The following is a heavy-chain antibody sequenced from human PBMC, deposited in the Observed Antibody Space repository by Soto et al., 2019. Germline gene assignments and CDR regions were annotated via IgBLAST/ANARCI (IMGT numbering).Heavy chain of an antibody. Sequence: QLQLQESGSGLVKPSQTLSLTCAVSGGSISSGGYSWSWIRQPPGKGLEWIGYIYHSGSTYYNPSPKSRAPTSVDSSKNQFPLTLSSVTAADTAVYYCARRMPTLPPYASWGQGTLVTVSS. V-gene: IGHV4-30-2*01. D-gene: IGHD2-2*01. CDR2: IYHSGST. CDR1: GGSISSGGYS. CDR3: ARRMPTLPPYAS. J-gene: IGHJ5*02.